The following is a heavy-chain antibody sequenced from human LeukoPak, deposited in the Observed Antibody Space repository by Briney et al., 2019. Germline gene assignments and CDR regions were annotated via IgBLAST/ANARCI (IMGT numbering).Heavy chain of an antibody. J-gene: IGHJ4*02. CDR3: ARALYTGIDY. D-gene: IGHD2-8*02. Sequence: SETLSLTCTVSGGSISSSSYYWGWIRQPPGKGLGWIGSIYYSGSTYYNPSLKSRVTISVDTSKNQFSLKLSSVTAADTAVYYCARALYTGIDYWGQGTLVTVSS. V-gene: IGHV4-39*07. CDR1: GGSISSSSYY. CDR2: IYYSGST.